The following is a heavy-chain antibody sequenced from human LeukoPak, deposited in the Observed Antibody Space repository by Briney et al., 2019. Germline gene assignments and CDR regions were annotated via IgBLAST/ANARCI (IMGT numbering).Heavy chain of an antibody. J-gene: IGHJ4*02. CDR2: INPNSGGT. Sequence: GASVKVSCKASGYTFTGYYMHWGRQAPGQGLEWRGWINPNSGGTNYAQKFQGRVTMTRDTSISTPNMELSRLRSDDTAVYYCARDRELLPHFDYWGQGTLVTVSS. V-gene: IGHV1-2*02. D-gene: IGHD1-26*01. CDR1: GYTFTGYY. CDR3: ARDRELLPHFDY.